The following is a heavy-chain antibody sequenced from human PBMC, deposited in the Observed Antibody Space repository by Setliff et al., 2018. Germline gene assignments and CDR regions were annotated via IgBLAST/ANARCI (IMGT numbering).Heavy chain of an antibody. Sequence: PGGSLRLSCAVSGFTFSSSAMAWVRQAPGKGLEWVSAISSTITSTYYADSVKGRFTISRDNSKNTLYLQMNSLRAEDTAVYYCAKHGAYNDFLTGYNFYYDMDVWGQGTTVTVSS. CDR3: AKHGAYNDFLTGYNFYYDMDV. CDR1: GFTFSSSA. D-gene: IGHD3-9*01. V-gene: IGHV3-23*01. CDR2: ISSTITST. J-gene: IGHJ6*02.